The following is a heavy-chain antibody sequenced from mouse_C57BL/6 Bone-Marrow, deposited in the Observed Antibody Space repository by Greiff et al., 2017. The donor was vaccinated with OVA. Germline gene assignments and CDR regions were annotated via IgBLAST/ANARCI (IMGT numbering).Heavy chain of an antibody. J-gene: IGHJ1*03. CDR1: GYTFTDYY. CDR2: INPYNGGT. D-gene: IGHD1-1*01. CDR3: AKLLLPGYFDV. V-gene: IGHV1-19*01. Sequence: VQLQQSGPVLVKPGASVKMSCKASGYTFTDYYMNWVKQSHGKSLEWIGVINPYNGGTSYNQKFKGKATLTVDKSSSTAYMELNSLTSEDSAVYYCAKLLLPGYFDVWGTGTTVTVSS.